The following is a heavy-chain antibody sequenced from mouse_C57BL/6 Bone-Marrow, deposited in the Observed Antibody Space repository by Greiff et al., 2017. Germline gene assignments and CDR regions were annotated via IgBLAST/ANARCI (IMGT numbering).Heavy chain of an antibody. CDR3: ARIAGYYGSRFAY. D-gene: IGHD1-1*01. CDR1: GFSLSTLGMG. J-gene: IGHJ3*01. Sequence: QVTLKESGPGILQPSQTLSLTCSFSGFSLSTLGMGVGWIRQPSGKGLEWLAHIWWDDDKYSNPALKIRLTISKDTSTTQGFLKIANVDTADTATYYCARIAGYYGSRFAYWGQGTLVTVSA. CDR2: IWWDDDK. V-gene: IGHV8-8*01.